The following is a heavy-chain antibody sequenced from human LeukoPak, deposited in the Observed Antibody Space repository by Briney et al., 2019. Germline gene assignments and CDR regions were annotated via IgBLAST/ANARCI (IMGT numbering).Heavy chain of an antibody. CDR3: TTGRAMVVFDY. CDR1: GFTFSNAW. D-gene: IGHD5-18*01. J-gene: IGHJ4*02. Sequence: GGSLRLSCAASGFTFSNAWMSWVGHAPGKGLEWVGRIKSKTDGGTTDYAAPVKGRFTISRDDSKNTLYLQMNSLKTEDTAVYYCTTGRAMVVFDYWGQGTLVTVSS. CDR2: IKSKTDGGTT. V-gene: IGHV3-15*01.